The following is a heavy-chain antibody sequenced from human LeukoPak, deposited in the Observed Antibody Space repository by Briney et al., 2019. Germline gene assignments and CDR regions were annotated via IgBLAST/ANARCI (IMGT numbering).Heavy chain of an antibody. V-gene: IGHV4-4*02. D-gene: IGHD3-22*01. CDR3: ARASTYYDSDI. CDR1: GGSISSSNW. Sequence: PSETLSLTCAVSGGSISSSNWWSWVRQPPGKGLEWIGYIYYSGSTYYNPSLKSRVTISVDTSKNQFSPKLSSVTAADTAVYYCARASTYYDSDIWGQGTMVTVSS. J-gene: IGHJ3*02. CDR2: IYYSGST.